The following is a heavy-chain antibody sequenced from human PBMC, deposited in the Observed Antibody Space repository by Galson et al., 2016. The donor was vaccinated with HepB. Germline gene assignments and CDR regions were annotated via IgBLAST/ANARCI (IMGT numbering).Heavy chain of an antibody. CDR3: VRDPVRGWAPFDY. V-gene: IGHV1-3*04. CDR1: GYTFTNFP. CDR2: INTGNGDT. D-gene: IGHD6-19*01. Sequence: SVKVSCKASGYTFTNFPINWVRQAPGQRLEWMGWINTGNGDTRYSQSFQDRATITRDTSASTAYMELNTLTSEDTAVYYCVRDPVRGWAPFDYWGQGTLVTVSS. J-gene: IGHJ4*02.